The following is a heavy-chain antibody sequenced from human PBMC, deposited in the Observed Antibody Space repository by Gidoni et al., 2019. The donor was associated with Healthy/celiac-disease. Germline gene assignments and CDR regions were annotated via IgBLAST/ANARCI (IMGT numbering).Heavy chain of an antibody. CDR3: AHAYSSGWYRGDAFDI. Sequence: QITLKESGPTLVKPTQTLTLTCTFSGFSLSTSGVGVGWIRQPQGKALEWLALIYWDDDTRYSPSLKSRLTITKDTSKNQVVLTMTNMDPVDTATYYCAHAYSSGWYRGDAFDIWGQGTMVTVSS. CDR2: IYWDDDT. J-gene: IGHJ3*02. D-gene: IGHD6-19*01. V-gene: IGHV2-5*02. CDR1: GFSLSTSGVG.